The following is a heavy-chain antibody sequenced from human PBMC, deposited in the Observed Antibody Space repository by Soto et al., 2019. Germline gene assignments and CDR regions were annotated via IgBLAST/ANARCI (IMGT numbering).Heavy chain of an antibody. J-gene: IGHJ4*02. Sequence: GGSLRLSCAASGFTFSTYAMAWVRQAPGKGLEWVSGVSASGLNTDYADPVKGRFYISRDNSKNTLYLQMNSLRAEDTAVYYCAKDPPGEIVAHFDYWGQGTLVTVS. V-gene: IGHV3-23*01. CDR2: VSASGLNT. D-gene: IGHD5-12*01. CDR1: GFTFSTYA. CDR3: AKDPPGEIVAHFDY.